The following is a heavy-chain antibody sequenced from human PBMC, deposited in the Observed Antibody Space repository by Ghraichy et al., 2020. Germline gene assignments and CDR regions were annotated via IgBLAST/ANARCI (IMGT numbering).Heavy chain of an antibody. V-gene: IGHV3-30-3*01. Sequence: GGSLRLSCAASGFSFSDYAVHWVRQAPGKGLEWVAVISYDGSNKYYADSVKGRFTISRDNSKNTLYLQMNSLRTEDTAVYYCARDRGGYCSSISCYWGSLDYWGQGTLVTVSS. CDR1: GFSFSDYA. CDR2: ISYDGSNK. J-gene: IGHJ4*02. CDR3: ARDRGGYCSSISCYWGSLDY. D-gene: IGHD2-2*01.